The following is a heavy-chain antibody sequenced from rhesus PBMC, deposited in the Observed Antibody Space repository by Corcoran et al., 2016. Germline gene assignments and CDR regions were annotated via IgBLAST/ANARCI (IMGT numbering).Heavy chain of an antibody. CDR1: GGSISDSYR. J-gene: IGHJ4*01. CDR3: ARAVSREVIIDY. CDR2: IYSSSTST. V-gene: IGHV4S10*01. Sequence: QVQLQESGPGVVKPSETLSLTCAVSGGSISDSYRWSWIRQPPGKGLEWIGYIYSSSTSTNYNPSRKSRVTISKDTSKNQFSLKLSSVTAADTAVYYCARAVSREVIIDYWGQGVLVTVSS. D-gene: IGHD3-34*01.